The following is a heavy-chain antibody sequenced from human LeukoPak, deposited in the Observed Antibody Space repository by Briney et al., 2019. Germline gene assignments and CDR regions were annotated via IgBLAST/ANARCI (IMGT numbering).Heavy chain of an antibody. J-gene: IGHJ4*02. Sequence: PSGTLSLTCAVSGGSISSNNWWWSWFRQPPGKGLEWIGEIYHSGSTNYNPSLKSRVTISVDKSNNQFSLKLSSVTAADTAVYYCASAEPRGSNWYPYWGQGTLVTVSS. D-gene: IGHD6-13*01. CDR1: GGSISSNNW. V-gene: IGHV4-4*02. CDR2: IYHSGST. CDR3: ASAEPRGSNWYPY.